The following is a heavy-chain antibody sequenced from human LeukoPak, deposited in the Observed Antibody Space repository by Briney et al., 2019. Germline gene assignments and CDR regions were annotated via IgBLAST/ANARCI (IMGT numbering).Heavy chain of an antibody. V-gene: IGHV1-69*05. CDR1: GGTFSSYA. J-gene: IGHJ5*02. D-gene: IGHD2-2*02. Sequence: SVKVSCKASGGTFSSYAISWVRQAPGQGLEWMGGIIPIFGTANYAQKFQGRVTITTDESTSTAYMELSSLRSEDTAVYYCARMGGRVVPAAIRDNWFDPWGQGTLVTVPS. CDR2: IIPIFGTA. CDR3: ARMGGRVVPAAIRDNWFDP.